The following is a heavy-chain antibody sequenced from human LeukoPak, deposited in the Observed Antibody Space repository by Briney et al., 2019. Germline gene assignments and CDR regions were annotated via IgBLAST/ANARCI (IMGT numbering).Heavy chain of an antibody. CDR2: INPNSGGT. J-gene: IGHJ4*02. D-gene: IGHD3-16*01. CDR3: ARDVNDYVRGSYIPIDY. CDR1: GYTFTGYY. Sequence: ASVKVSCKASGYTFTGYYMHWVRQAPGQGLEWMGWINPNSGGTNYAQKFQGRVTMTRDTSISTAYMELRSLRSDDTAVYYCARDVNDYVRGSYIPIDYWGQGTLVTISS. V-gene: IGHV1-2*02.